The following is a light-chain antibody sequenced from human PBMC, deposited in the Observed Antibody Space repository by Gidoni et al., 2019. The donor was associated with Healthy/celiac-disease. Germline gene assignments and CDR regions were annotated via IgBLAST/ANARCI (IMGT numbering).Light chain of an antibody. V-gene: IGLV2-23*01. CDR2: EGS. CDR1: SSDVWSYNL. J-gene: IGLJ2*01. CDR3: CSYAGSVV. Sequence: QSALPQPSSVSGSPGQSITLSCTGTSSDVWSYNLVSCYQQHPGKAPKPMIYEGSKRPSGVSNRFSGSKSGNTASLTISGLQVEDEADYYCCSYAGSVVFGGGTKLTVL.